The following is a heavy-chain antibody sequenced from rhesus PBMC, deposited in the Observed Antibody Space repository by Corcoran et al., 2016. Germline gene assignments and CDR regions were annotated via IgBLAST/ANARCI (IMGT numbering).Heavy chain of an antibody. J-gene: IGHJ4*01. D-gene: IGHD3-3*01. CDR2: IDGSRGST. CDR3: AREGNTIFGVVTHIDY. CDR1: GGSFSSYW. Sequence: QVQLQESGPGLVKPSETLSLTCAVSGGSFSSYWWGWIRQPPGKGLEWIGSIDGSRGSTEYNPSHKSQATISRETSKNHFSLKLSSVTAADTAVYYCAREGNTIFGVVTHIDYWGQGVLVTVSS. V-gene: IGHV4-160*01.